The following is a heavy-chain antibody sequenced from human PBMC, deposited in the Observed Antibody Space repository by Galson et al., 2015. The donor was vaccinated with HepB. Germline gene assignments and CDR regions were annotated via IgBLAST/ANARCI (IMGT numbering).Heavy chain of an antibody. CDR3: ARRLAAAGTWYYFDY. Sequence: QSGAEVKKSGESLKISCKGSGYSFSSYWIGWVRQMPGKGLEWMGIIYPGDSDTRYSPSFQGQVTISADKSISTAYLQWSSLKASDTAMYYCARRLAAAGTWYYFDYWGQGTLVTVSS. CDR1: GYSFSSYW. D-gene: IGHD6-13*01. CDR2: IYPGDSDT. J-gene: IGHJ4*02. V-gene: IGHV5-51*03.